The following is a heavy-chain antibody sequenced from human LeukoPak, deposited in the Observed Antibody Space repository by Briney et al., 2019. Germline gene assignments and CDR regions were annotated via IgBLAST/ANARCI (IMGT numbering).Heavy chain of an antibody. CDR2: IYYSGST. D-gene: IGHD3-22*01. CDR1: GGSISSCY. Sequence: SETLSHTCTVPGGSISSCYWSWIRQPPGKGLEWIGYIYYSGSTNYNPSLKSRVTISVDTSKSQFSLKLSSVTAADTAVYYCARKSITMSWDAFDIWGQGTMVTVSS. V-gene: IGHV4-59*01. CDR3: ARKSITMSWDAFDI. J-gene: IGHJ3*02.